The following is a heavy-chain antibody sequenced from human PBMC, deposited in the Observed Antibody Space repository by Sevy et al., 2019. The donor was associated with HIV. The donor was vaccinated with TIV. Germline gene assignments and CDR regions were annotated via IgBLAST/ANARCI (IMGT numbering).Heavy chain of an antibody. CDR1: GGSISSYY. D-gene: IGHD4-17*01. CDR2: IYYTGTT. Sequence: SETLSLTCTVSGGSISSYYWSWIRQPPGKGLEWIGYIYYTGTTDYNPSLKSRVTISRDTSKTQFSLKLTSVTAADTAVYYCARGNSVTPRVFDYWGQGAPVTVSS. J-gene: IGHJ4*02. V-gene: IGHV4-59*13. CDR3: ARGNSVTPRVFDY.